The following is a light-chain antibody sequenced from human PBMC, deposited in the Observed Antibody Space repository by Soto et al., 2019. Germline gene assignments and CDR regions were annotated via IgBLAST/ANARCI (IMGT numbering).Light chain of an antibody. V-gene: IGKV3-20*01. CDR2: DAS. CDR3: QEYGTSRT. CDR1: QSVTSNY. Sequence: EIVLTQSPGTLSLSPGERATLSCRASQSVTSNYLAWYQQKPGQAPRLLIYDASSRATDIPDRFSGSGSGIDFTLTISRLEPEDFALYYCQEYGTSRTFGQGTKVEIK. J-gene: IGKJ1*01.